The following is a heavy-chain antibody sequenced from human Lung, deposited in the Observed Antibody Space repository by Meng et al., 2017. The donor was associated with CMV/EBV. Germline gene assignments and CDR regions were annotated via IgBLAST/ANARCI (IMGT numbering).Heavy chain of an antibody. CDR3: ARHYDSSWFGY. CDR2: IYCGDSKT. CDR1: GYSFATYW. J-gene: IGHJ4*02. Sequence: GEXXKISCKSSGYSFATYWIGWVRQMRGKDLEWMGMIYCGDSKTIYSPFFQGQVTSSADKSISTAYLQWSSLQASDTAMYYCARHYDSSWFGYWGQGNRV. V-gene: IGHV5-51*01. D-gene: IGHD6-13*01.